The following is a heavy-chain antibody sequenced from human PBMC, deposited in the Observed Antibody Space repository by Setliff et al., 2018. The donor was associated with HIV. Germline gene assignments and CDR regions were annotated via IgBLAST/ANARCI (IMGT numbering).Heavy chain of an antibody. Sequence: ASVKVSCKASGYTFSGYYMHWVRQAPGQGLEWMGWINPNSGGTNYAQKFQGRVTMTRDTSISTAYMELSRLRSDDTAVYYCAKGDIIAVPAAIDMDVWGKGTTVTVSS. CDR2: INPNSGGT. V-gene: IGHV1-2*02. J-gene: IGHJ6*03. CDR3: AKGDIIAVPAAIDMDV. CDR1: GYTFSGYY. D-gene: IGHD2-2*01.